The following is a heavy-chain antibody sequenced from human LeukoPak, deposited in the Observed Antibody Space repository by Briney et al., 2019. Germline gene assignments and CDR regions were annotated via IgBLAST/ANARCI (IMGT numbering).Heavy chain of an antibody. CDR1: GGSISSYY. CDR2: IYYSGST. V-gene: IGHV4-59*01. Sequence: PSETLSLTCTVSGGSISSYYWSWIRQPPGKGLEWIGYIYYSGSTNYNPSLKSRVTISVDTPKNQFSLKLSSVTAADTAVYYCARVMTSGSGWYYDDYYYGMDVWGQGTTVTVSS. D-gene: IGHD6-19*01. J-gene: IGHJ6*02. CDR3: ARVMTSGSGWYYDDYYYGMDV.